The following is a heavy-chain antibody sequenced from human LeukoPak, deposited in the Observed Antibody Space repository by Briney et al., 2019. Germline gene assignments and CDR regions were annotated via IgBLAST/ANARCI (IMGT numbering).Heavy chain of an antibody. CDR1: GGSFSGYY. CDR3: ARARYYYGSGSYHSFPYGMDV. CDR2: INHSGST. J-gene: IGHJ6*02. D-gene: IGHD3-10*01. V-gene: IGHV4-34*01. Sequence: SETLSLTCAVYGGSFSGYYWSWIRQPPGKGLEWIGEINHSGSTNYNPSLKSRVTISVDTSKNQFSLKLSSVTAADTAVYYCARARYYYGSGSYHSFPYGMDVWGQGTTVTVSS.